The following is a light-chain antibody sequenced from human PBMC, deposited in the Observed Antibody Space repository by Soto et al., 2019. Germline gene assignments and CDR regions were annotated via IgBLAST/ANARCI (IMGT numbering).Light chain of an antibody. CDR3: QSYDSSLNGRV. Sequence: QSVLTQPPSVSGAPGQRVTISCTGRSSNIGAGYDVHWYQQLPGTAPKLLIYGNSNRPSGVPDRFSGSKSGTSASLAITGFQAEDEADYYCQSYDSSLNGRVFGTGTKLTVL. CDR2: GNS. V-gene: IGLV1-40*01. J-gene: IGLJ1*01. CDR1: SSNIGAGYD.